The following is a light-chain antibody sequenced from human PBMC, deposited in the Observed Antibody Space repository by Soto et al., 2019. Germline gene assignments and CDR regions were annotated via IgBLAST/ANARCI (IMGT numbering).Light chain of an antibody. J-gene: IGKJ5*01. CDR1: PSVTNY. CDR3: QQRNIWPPVT. CDR2: GAF. Sequence: EIVLTHSPPTVSLSPGERATLSCRASPSVTNYLAWYQQKPGQPPRLLIYGAFNRAAGIPARFSGSGSGTDFTLTISSLEPEDSAVYYCQQRNIWPPVTFGQGTRLEI. V-gene: IGKV3-11*01.